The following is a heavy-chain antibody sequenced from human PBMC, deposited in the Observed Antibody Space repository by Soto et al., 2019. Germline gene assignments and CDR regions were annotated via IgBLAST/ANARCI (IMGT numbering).Heavy chain of an antibody. CDR2: IYYSGST. D-gene: IGHD1-26*01. CDR3: ARRYGSAIDY. J-gene: IGHJ4*02. V-gene: IGHV4-61*05. Sequence: SETLSLTCTVSGGSISSSSYYWGWIRQPPGKGLEWIGYIYYSGSTNCNPSLKSRVAISVDTSKNQFSLKLSSVTAADTAGYYCARRYGSAIDYWGKGTLVTVSS. CDR1: GGSISSSSYY.